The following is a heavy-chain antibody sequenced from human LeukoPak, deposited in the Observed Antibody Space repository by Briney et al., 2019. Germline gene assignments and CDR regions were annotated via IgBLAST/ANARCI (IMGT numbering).Heavy chain of an antibody. Sequence: AAESLRLSCAASGFTFSSYAMSWVRQPPGKGLEWVSAISGSGGSTYYADSVKGRFTITRDNSKNTVYLQMNSLRAEDTAVYYCAKLIGPYCYCGMDVWGQGTTVTVSS. D-gene: IGHD3-16*01. CDR2: ISGSGGST. V-gene: IGHV3-23*01. CDR3: AKLIGPYCYCGMDV. J-gene: IGHJ6*02. CDR1: GFTFSSYA.